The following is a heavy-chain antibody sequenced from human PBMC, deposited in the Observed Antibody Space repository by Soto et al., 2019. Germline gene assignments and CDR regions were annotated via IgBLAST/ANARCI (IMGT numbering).Heavy chain of an antibody. D-gene: IGHD3-10*01. CDR3: ARQGFGELHGLVDV. V-gene: IGHV4-59*08. J-gene: IGHJ6*02. Sequence: QVQLQESGPGLVKPSETLSLTCTISGGPMNNYYCSWFRQPRGQGLEWIGYMGYNGFTRYNPSLRSRGAISLGTAKNQSSLSLSSVTAAVTALYYCARQGFGELHGLVDVWGQGITVTVSS. CDR1: GGPMNNYY. CDR2: MGYNGFT.